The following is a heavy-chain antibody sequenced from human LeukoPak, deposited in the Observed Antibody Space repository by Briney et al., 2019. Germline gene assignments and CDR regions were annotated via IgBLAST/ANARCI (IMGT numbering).Heavy chain of an antibody. Sequence: SETLSLTCTVSGVSVSSGSYYWSWIRQPPGKALEWIGYIYYSGSTNYNPSLKSRVTISVDTSKNQFSLKLSSVTAADTAVYYCARELSTDIIVVVPAAIGAFDIWGQGTMVTVSS. CDR3: ARELSTDIIVVVPAAIGAFDI. J-gene: IGHJ3*02. V-gene: IGHV4-61*01. D-gene: IGHD2-2*01. CDR2: IYYSGST. CDR1: GVSVSSGSYY.